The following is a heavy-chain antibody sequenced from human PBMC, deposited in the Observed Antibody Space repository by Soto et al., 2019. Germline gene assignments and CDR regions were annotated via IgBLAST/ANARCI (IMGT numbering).Heavy chain of an antibody. V-gene: IGHV4-30-4*08. Sequence: SETLSLTCAVYGGSFSGYYWSWIRQPPGKGLEWIGYIYYSGSTYYNPSLKSRVTISVDTSKNQFSLKLSSVTAADTAVYYCASQQQLVRNFDYWGQGTLVTVSS. J-gene: IGHJ4*02. CDR1: GGSFSGYY. D-gene: IGHD6-13*01. CDR3: ASQQQLVRNFDY. CDR2: IYYSGST.